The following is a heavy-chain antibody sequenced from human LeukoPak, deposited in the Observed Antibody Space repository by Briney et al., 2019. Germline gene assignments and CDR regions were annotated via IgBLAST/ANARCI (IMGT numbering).Heavy chain of an antibody. CDR3: ARAPKYCSSTSCGYY. D-gene: IGHD2-2*01. CDR2: IRYDGSNK. V-gene: IGHV3-30*02. Sequence: GGSLRLSCAASGFTFSSYGMHWVRQAPGKGPEWVAFIRYDGSNKYYADSVKGRFTISRDNAKNSLYLQMNSLRAEDTAVYYCARAPKYCSSTSCGYYWGQGTLVTVSS. J-gene: IGHJ4*02. CDR1: GFTFSSYG.